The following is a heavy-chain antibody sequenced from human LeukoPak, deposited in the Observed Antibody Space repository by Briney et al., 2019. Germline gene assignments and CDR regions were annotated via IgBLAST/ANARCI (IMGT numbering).Heavy chain of an antibody. CDR2: IYYSVTT. Sequence: SETLSLTCSVSGDSITSYYWSWIRQPPGKGLEWIGYIYYSVTTDYNPSLKSRVTISVDTSKNQFSLKLSSVTAADTAVYYCAGSDFWSGYDVHWGQGTLVTVSS. D-gene: IGHD3-3*01. J-gene: IGHJ4*02. CDR3: AGSDFWSGYDVH. CDR1: GDSITSYY. V-gene: IGHV4-59*12.